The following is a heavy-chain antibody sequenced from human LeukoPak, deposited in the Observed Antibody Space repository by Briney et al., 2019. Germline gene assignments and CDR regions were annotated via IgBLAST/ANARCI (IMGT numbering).Heavy chain of an antibody. Sequence: PSETLSLTCAVYGGSFSGYYWSWIRQPPGKGLEWIGEINHSGSTNYNPSLKSRVTISVDTSKNQFSLKLSSVTAADTAVYYCARKIMVRGTFDYWGQGTLVTVSS. D-gene: IGHD3-10*01. CDR1: GGSFSGYY. CDR3: ARKIMVRGTFDY. V-gene: IGHV4-34*01. CDR2: INHSGST. J-gene: IGHJ4*02.